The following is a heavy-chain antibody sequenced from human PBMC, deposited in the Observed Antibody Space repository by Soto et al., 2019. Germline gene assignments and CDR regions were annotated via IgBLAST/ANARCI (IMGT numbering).Heavy chain of an antibody. V-gene: IGHV4-30-2*01. Sequence: PSETLSLTCTVSGRTISSGGYYWSWIRQQPGKGLEWIGYIYHSGSTYYNPSLKSRVTISVDRSKNQFSLKLSSVTAADTAVYYCARVPDRWGQGTLLTVSS. D-gene: IGHD2-2*01. CDR3: ARVPDR. CDR1: GRTISSGGYY. CDR2: IYHSGST. J-gene: IGHJ5*02.